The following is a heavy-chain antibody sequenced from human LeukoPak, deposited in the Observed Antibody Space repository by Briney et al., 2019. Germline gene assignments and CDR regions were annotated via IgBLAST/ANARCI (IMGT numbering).Heavy chain of an antibody. CDR2: IGTAGDT. CDR3: ARGGYCSSTSCYRDYYYGMDV. J-gene: IGHJ6*02. V-gene: IGHV3-13*01. D-gene: IGHD2-2*01. Sequence: PGASLRLSCAASGFTFSNYAMSWVRQAPGKGLEWVSAIGTAGDTYYPGSVKGRFTISRGNAKNSLYLQMNSLRAGDTAVYYCARGGYCSSTSCYRDYYYGMDVWGQGTTVTVSS. CDR1: GFTFSNYA.